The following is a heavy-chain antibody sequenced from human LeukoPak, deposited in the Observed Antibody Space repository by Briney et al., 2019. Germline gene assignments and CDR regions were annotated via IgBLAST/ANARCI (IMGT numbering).Heavy chain of an antibody. CDR1: GFTFRTYG. J-gene: IGHJ4*02. Sequence: GGSLRLSCAASGFTFRTYGMHWVRQAPGKGLEWMSFVRDDGSTKYYADPVKGRFTISRDNSKSTLYLQMNSLRAEDTAVYFCARTASSSWGFFDSWGQGTLVTVSS. D-gene: IGHD6-6*01. V-gene: IGHV3-30*02. CDR3: ARTASSSWGFFDS. CDR2: VRDDGSTK.